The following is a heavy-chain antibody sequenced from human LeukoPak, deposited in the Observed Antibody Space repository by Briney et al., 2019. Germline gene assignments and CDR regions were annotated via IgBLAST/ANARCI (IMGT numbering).Heavy chain of an antibody. CDR1: GGSISSYY. Sequence: PSETLSLTCTVSGGSISSYYWSWIRQPPGKGLKWIGYIYYSGSTNYNPSLKSRVTISVDTSKNQFSLKLSSVTAADTAVYYCATGEMATISFDYWGQGTLVTVSS. V-gene: IGHV4-59*01. J-gene: IGHJ4*02. CDR2: IYYSGST. D-gene: IGHD5-24*01. CDR3: ATGEMATISFDY.